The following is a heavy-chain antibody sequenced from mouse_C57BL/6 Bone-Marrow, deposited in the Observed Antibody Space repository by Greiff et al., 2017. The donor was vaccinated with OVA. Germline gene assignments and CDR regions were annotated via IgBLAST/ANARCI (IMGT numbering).Heavy chain of an antibody. V-gene: IGHV14-4*01. CDR1: GFNINDDY. J-gene: IGHJ1*03. CDR2: IDPENGDT. CDR3: TTSGYYGSSYWYFDV. Sequence: VQLQQSGAELVRPGASVKLSCTASGFNINDDYMHWVKQRPEQGLEWIGWIDPENGDTEYASKFQGKATITADTSSNTAYLQLSSLTSEDTAVYYCTTSGYYGSSYWYFDVWGTGTTVTVSS. D-gene: IGHD1-1*01.